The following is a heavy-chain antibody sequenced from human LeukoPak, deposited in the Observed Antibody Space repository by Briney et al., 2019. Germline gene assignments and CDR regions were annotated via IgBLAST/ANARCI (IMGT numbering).Heavy chain of an antibody. J-gene: IGHJ4*02. CDR2: ISSDSSTI. Sequence: GGSLRLSCAASGFTFNTYSMNWVRQAPGKGLEWVSYISSDSSTIYCADSVKGRFTISRDNAKNSLYLQMNSLRAEDTAVYYCAKDGKAWGDYVVYWGQGTLVTVSS. CDR1: GFTFNTYS. CDR3: AKDGKAWGDYVVY. D-gene: IGHD3-16*01. V-gene: IGHV3-48*01.